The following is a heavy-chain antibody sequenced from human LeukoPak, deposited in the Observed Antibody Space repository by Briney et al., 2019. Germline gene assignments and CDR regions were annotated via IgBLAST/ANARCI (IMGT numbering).Heavy chain of an antibody. CDR3: ARERRSSGWYDAFDM. CDR2: INSDGSGI. Sequence: GGSLRLSCAASEFTFSSFWMHWVRQVPGKGLVWVSRINSDGSGIRYADSVKGRFTISRDNAKSTLYLQMNSLRAEDTAVYYCARERRSSGWYDAFDMRGQGTMVTVSS. D-gene: IGHD6-19*01. J-gene: IGHJ3*02. CDR1: EFTFSSFW. V-gene: IGHV3-74*01.